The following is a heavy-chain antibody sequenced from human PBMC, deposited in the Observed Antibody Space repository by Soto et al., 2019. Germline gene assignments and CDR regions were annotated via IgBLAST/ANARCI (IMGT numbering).Heavy chain of an antibody. Sequence: GESLKISCKGSGYSFTSYWIGWVRQMPGKGLEWMGIIYPGDSDTRYSPSFQGQVTISADKSISTAYLQWSSLKASDTAMYYCARHLSGSGSSLSPLNLNWFDPWGQGTLVTVSS. J-gene: IGHJ5*02. CDR1: GYSFTSYW. V-gene: IGHV5-51*01. D-gene: IGHD3-10*01. CDR2: IYPGDSDT. CDR3: ARHLSGSGSSLSPLNLNWFDP.